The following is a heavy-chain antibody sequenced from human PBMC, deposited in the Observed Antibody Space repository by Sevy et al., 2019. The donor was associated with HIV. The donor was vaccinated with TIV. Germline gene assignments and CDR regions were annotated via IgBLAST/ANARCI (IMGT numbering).Heavy chain of an antibody. CDR2: ISSSGSTI. D-gene: IGHD3-22*01. V-gene: IGHV3-11*01. CDR3: ASPNYYDSSGYYY. CDR1: GFTFSDYY. J-gene: IGHJ4*02. Sequence: GGSLRLSCAASGFTFSDYYMSWIRQAPGKGLEWVSSISSSGSTIYYADSVKGRFTISRDNAKNSLYLQMNSLRAENTAVYYCASPNYYDSSGYYYWGQGTLVTVSS.